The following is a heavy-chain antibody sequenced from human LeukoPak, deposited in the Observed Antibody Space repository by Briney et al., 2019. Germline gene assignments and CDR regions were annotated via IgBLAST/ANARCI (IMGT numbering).Heavy chain of an antibody. J-gene: IGHJ4*02. D-gene: IGHD3-22*01. V-gene: IGHV3-23*01. CDR1: GFTFSSYA. Sequence: GGSLRLSCAASGFTFSSYAMNWVRQAPGKGLEWVSTISGSGGSTYYVDSVKGRFTISRDNSKNTLYLQMNSLRAEDTAVYYCAKDIVKSYYDTSGYSYFDYWGQGTLVTVSS. CDR2: ISGSGGST. CDR3: AKDIVKSYYDTSGYSYFDY.